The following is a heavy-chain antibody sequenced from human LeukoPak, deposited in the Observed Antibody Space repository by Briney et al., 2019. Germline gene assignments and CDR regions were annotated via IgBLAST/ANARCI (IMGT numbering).Heavy chain of an antibody. CDR2: IIPIFGTA. D-gene: IGHD3-22*01. J-gene: IGHJ5*02. CDR3: ARRYYDSSGYPHYGFDP. CDR1: GYPFSAHF. V-gene: IGHV1-69*13. Sequence: ASVKVSCKASGYPFSAHFLNWVRQAPGQGLEWMGGIIPIFGTANYAQKFQGRVTITADESTSTAYMELSSLRSEDTAVYYCARRYYDSSGYPHYGFDPWGQGTLVTVSS.